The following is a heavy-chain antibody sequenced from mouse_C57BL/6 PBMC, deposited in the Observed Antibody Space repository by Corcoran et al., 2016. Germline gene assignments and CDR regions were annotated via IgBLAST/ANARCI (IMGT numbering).Heavy chain of an antibody. CDR1: GYTFTDYY. V-gene: IGHV1-75*01. Sequence: QVQLQQSGPELVKPGASVKISCKASGYTFTDYYINWVKQRPGQGLEWIGWIFPGSGSTYYNEKFKGKATLTVYKYSSTAYMLLSSLTSEDSAVYFWARSPYYYGSSYYVDYWGQGTTLTVSS. D-gene: IGHD1-1*01. CDR3: ARSPYYYGSSYYVDY. J-gene: IGHJ2*01. CDR2: IFPGSGST.